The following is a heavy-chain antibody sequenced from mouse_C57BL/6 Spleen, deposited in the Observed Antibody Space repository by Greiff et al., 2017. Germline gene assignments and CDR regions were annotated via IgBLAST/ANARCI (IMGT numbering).Heavy chain of an antibody. CDR3: ASGNWDVAWFAY. V-gene: IGHV1-55*01. CDR2: IYPGSGST. J-gene: IGHJ3*01. Sequence: QVQLQQSGAELVKPGASVKMSCKASGYTFTSYWITWVKQRPGQGLEWIGDIYPGSGSTNYNEKFKSKATLTVDTSSSTAYMQLSSLTSEDSAVYYCASGNWDVAWFAYWGQGTLVTVSA. CDR1: GYTFTSYW. D-gene: IGHD4-1*01.